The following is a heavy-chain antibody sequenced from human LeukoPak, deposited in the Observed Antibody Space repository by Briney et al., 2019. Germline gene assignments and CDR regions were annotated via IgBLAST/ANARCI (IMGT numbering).Heavy chain of an antibody. Sequence: GGSLRFTCAASGFTLSRYWMSWVRQAPGKGLEWVANIKKDGSEKNYVDSVKGRFTISRDNAKNSLYLQMISLRDEDTAVYYCARDFYGPDGYFDYWGQGTLVTVSS. CDR1: GFTLSRYW. D-gene: IGHD4-17*01. J-gene: IGHJ4*02. CDR2: IKKDGSEK. CDR3: ARDFYGPDGYFDY. V-gene: IGHV3-7*04.